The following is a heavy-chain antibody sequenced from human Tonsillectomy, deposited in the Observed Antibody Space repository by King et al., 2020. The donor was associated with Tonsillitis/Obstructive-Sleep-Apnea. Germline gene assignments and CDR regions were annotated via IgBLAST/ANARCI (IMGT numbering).Heavy chain of an antibody. V-gene: IGHV3-11*01. CDR1: GFTFTDYY. D-gene: IGHD6-19*01. J-gene: IGHJ6*03. CDR2: ISTSGSHI. Sequence: VQLVESGGGLVKSGGSLRLSCAAFGFTFTDYYMTWIRQAPGKGLEWVSYISTSGSHIYYADSVKGRFTFSRDNAKNSLSLQMNSLRVEDTAVYYCARGLAVASMDVWGKGTTVTVYS. CDR3: ARGLAVASMDV.